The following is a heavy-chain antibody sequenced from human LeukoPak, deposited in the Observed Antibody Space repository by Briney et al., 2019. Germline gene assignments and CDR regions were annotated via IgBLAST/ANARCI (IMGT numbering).Heavy chain of an antibody. D-gene: IGHD2-2*01. V-gene: IGHV5-51*01. CDR3: ATYCSSTSCSFDY. J-gene: IGHJ4*02. CDR1: GYKFTSYW. CDR2: IYPGDSDT. Sequence: GESLKISCRGSGYKFTSYWIGWVRQMPGKGLEWMGIIYPGDSDTRYSPSFQGQVTISADKSISTAYLQWSSLKASDTAMYYCATYCSSTSCSFDYWGQGTLVTVSS.